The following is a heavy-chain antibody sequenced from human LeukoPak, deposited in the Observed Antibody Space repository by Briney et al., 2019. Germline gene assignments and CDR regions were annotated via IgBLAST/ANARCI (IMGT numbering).Heavy chain of an antibody. J-gene: IGHJ6*03. CDR2: VDPEDGET. CDR3: ATGREGPRAVYHYYMDV. CDR1: GYTFTDYY. D-gene: IGHD1-26*01. Sequence: ASVKVSCKVSGYTFTDYYMHWVQQAPGKGLEWMGLVDPEDGETIYAEKFQGRVTITADTSTDTAYMGLSSLRSEDTAVYYCATGREGPRAVYHYYMDVWGKGTTVTVSS. V-gene: IGHV1-69-2*01.